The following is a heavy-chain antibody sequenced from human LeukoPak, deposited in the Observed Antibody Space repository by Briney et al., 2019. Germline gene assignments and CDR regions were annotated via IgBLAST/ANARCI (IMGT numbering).Heavy chain of an antibody. CDR3: ARDLPLYYYDSSGYFSLPFDY. CDR1: GYTFTSYG. J-gene: IGHJ4*02. V-gene: IGHV1-18*01. D-gene: IGHD3-22*01. Sequence: ASVKVSCKASGYTFTSYGISWVRQAPGQGLEWMGWISAYNGNTNYAQKLQGRVTMTTDTSTSTAYMELRSLRSDDTAVYYCARDLPLYYYDSSGYFSLPFDYWGQGTLVTVSS. CDR2: ISAYNGNT.